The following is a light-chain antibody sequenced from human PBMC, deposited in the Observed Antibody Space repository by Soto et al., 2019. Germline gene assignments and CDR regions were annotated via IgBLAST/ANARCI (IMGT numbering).Light chain of an antibody. CDR2: LNSDGSH. Sequence: QLVLTQSPSASASLGASVKLTCTLSSGHSSYAIAWHQQQPEKGPRYLMKLNSDGSHNKGDGIPDRFSGSSSGAERYLTISSLQSEDEADYYCQTWGTGIQVFGGGTKLTGL. CDR1: SGHSSYA. J-gene: IGLJ3*02. CDR3: QTWGTGIQV. V-gene: IGLV4-69*01.